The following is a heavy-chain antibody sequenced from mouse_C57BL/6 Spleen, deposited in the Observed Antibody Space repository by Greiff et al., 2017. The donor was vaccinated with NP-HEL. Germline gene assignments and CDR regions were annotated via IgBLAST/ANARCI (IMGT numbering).Heavy chain of an antibody. Sequence: QVQLKESGPGLVQPSQSLSITCTVSGFSLTSYGVHWARQSPGKGLEWLGVIWSGGSTDYNAAFISRLSISKDNSKSQVFFKMNSLQADDTAIYYCARNRITTVVGDAMDYWGQGTSVTVSS. CDR1: GFSLTSYG. CDR2: IWSGGST. J-gene: IGHJ4*01. D-gene: IGHD1-1*01. V-gene: IGHV2-2*01. CDR3: ARNRITTVVGDAMDY.